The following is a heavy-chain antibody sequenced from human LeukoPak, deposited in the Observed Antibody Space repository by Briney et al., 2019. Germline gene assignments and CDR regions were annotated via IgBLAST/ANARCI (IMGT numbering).Heavy chain of an antibody. D-gene: IGHD6-19*01. CDR3: ARAPRQVAVLFRHTNYFDY. CDR1: GYTFTSYY. V-gene: IGHV1-46*01. J-gene: IGHJ4*02. Sequence: ASVKVSCKASGYTFTSYYMHWVRQAPGQGLEWMGIINPSGGSTSYAQKFQGRVTMTRDMSTSTVYMELSSLRSEDTAVYYCARAPRQVAVLFRHTNYFDYWGQGTLVTVSS. CDR2: INPSGGST.